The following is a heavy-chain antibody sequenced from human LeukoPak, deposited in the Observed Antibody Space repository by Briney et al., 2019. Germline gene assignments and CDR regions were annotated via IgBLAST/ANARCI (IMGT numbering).Heavy chain of an antibody. CDR2: INPSGGST. V-gene: IGHV1-46*01. CDR3: ARDGRSGSYWGWWFDP. D-gene: IGHD1-26*01. J-gene: IGHJ5*02. Sequence: ASVEVSCKASGYTFTGYYMHWVRQAPGQGLEWMGWINPSGGSTSYAQKFQGRVTMTRDMSTSTVYMELSSLRSEDTAVYYCARDGRSGSYWGWWFDPWGQGTLVTVSS. CDR1: GYTFTGYY.